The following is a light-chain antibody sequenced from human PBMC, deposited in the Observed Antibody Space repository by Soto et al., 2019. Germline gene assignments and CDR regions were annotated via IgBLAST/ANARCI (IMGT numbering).Light chain of an antibody. J-gene: IGKJ1*01. CDR1: QSVSSN. CDR3: DQHNNWWT. V-gene: IGKV3-15*01. CDR2: GAS. Sequence: VMTFSPANLSVSPRDVAPSSCRASQSVSSNLAWYQQKPGQAPRLLIYGASTRAAGIPARFSGSGYGTEFTLTMSSLQSEDFAVYYWDQHNNWWTFGQGTRVDI.